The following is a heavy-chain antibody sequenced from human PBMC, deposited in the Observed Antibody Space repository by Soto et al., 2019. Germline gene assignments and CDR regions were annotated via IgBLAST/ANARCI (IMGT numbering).Heavy chain of an antibody. CDR3: ARSGGSGSYSVYYFDY. V-gene: IGHV3-33*01. Sequence: GGSLRLSCASSVFTFSSYGMQWVRQAPGKGLEWVAVIWYDGSNKYYADSVKGRFTISRVNSKNTLYLQMNSLRAEDTAVYYCARSGGSGSYSVYYFDYWGQGTLVTVS. CDR1: VFTFSSYG. J-gene: IGHJ4*02. D-gene: IGHD3-10*01. CDR2: IWYDGSNK.